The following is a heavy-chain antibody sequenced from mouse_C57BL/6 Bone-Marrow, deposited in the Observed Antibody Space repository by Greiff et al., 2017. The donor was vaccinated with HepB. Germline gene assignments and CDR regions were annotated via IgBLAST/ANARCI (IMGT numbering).Heavy chain of an antibody. CDR1: GFTFSSYA. Sequence: EVQLVESGGGLVKPGGSLKLSCAASGFTFSSYAMSWVRQTPEKRLEWVATISDGGSYTYYPDNVKGRFTISRDNAKNNLYLQMSHLKSEDTAMYYCARPSDSSGYWFAYWGQGTLVTVSA. J-gene: IGHJ3*01. CDR3: ARPSDSSGYWFAY. V-gene: IGHV5-4*01. CDR2: ISDGGSYT. D-gene: IGHD3-2*02.